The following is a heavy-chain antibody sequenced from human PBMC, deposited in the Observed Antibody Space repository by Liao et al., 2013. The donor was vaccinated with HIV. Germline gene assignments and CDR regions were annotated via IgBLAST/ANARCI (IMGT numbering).Heavy chain of an antibody. CDR3: ARYDSRDYYSYFDY. V-gene: IGHV4-30-4*08. J-gene: IGHJ4*02. D-gene: IGHD3-22*01. Sequence: QLQLQEAGPGLVKPSETLSLTCSVSSGSISSGDYYWSWIRQSPGKGLEWIGNIYYSGITFYKPSLRSRVTILLDMSKNQFSLRLRSVTATDTAAYYCARYDSRDYYSYFDYWGQGTLVTVSS. CDR1: SGSISSGDYY. CDR2: IYYSGIT.